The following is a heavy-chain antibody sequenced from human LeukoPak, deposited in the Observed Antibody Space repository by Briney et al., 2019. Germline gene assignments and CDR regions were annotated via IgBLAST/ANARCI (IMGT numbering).Heavy chain of an antibody. J-gene: IGHJ5*02. V-gene: IGHV1-8*01. CDR2: MHPNSDDT. D-gene: IGHD2-2*01. CDR3: ATDPGGGYCSSTSCLTFDP. Sequence: AAVTVSCKASGYTFTNNDIHWVRQAPGQGREWMGWMHPNSDDTGYAQKFQGRVTMTRNTSISTAYMELSSLRPEDTAVYYCATDPGGGYCSSTSCLTFDPWGQGTLVTVSS. CDR1: GYTFTNND.